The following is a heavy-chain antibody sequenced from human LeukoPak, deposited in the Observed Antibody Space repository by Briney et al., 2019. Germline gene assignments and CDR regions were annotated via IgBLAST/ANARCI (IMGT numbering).Heavy chain of an antibody. Sequence: SVKVSCKASGGTFSSYAISWVRQAPGQGLEWMGGIIPIFGTANYAQKFQGRVTITADESTSTAYMELSSLRFEDTAVYYCAREGRVSSGWYEYWGQGTLVTVSS. CDR1: GGTFSSYA. D-gene: IGHD6-19*01. CDR2: IIPIFGTA. V-gene: IGHV1-69*13. J-gene: IGHJ4*02. CDR3: AREGRVSSGWYEY.